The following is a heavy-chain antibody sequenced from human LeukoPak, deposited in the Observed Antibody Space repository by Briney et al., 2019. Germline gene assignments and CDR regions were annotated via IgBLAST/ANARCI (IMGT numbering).Heavy chain of an antibody. CDR2: IYYSGST. V-gene: IGHV4-59*01. Sequence: PSETLSLTCTVSGGSISSYYWSWIRQPPGKGLKWIGYIYYSGSTNYNPSLKSRVTISVDTSKNQFSLKLSSVTAADTAVYYCARGTRDPYCSSTSCYLRAYYGMDVWGQGTTVTVSS. CDR1: GGSISSYY. J-gene: IGHJ6*02. D-gene: IGHD2-2*01. CDR3: ARGTRDPYCSSTSCYLRAYYGMDV.